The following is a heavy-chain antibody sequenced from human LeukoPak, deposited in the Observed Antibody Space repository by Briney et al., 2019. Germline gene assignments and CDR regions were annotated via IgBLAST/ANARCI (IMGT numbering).Heavy chain of an antibody. Sequence: GGSLRLSCAASGFTFSSYSMNWVRQAPGKGLEWVSYISSTSAGIYYADSVEGRFTVSRDNAKNSLYLQMSSLRAEDTAMYYCARDDKQVAGLDXXXQGTLVTVSS. CDR3: ARDDKQVAGLDX. V-gene: IGHV3-48*04. J-gene: IGHJ4*02. CDR1: GFTFSSYS. D-gene: IGHD6-6*01. CDR2: ISSTSAGI.